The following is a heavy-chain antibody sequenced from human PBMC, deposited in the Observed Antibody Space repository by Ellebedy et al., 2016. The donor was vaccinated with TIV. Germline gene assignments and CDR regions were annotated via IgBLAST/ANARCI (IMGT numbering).Heavy chain of an antibody. Sequence: PGGSLRLSCAASGFTFSSYSVNWVRQAPGKGLDWVSSLSASGGSTYYADSVKGRFTISRDNSKNTLYLQMNSLRGEDTAVYYCAKRVTMVREVITYYHYAMDVWGQGTTVTVSS. CDR2: LSASGGST. CDR3: AKRVTMVREVITYYHYAMDV. D-gene: IGHD3-10*01. CDR1: GFTFSSYS. V-gene: IGHV3-23*01. J-gene: IGHJ6*02.